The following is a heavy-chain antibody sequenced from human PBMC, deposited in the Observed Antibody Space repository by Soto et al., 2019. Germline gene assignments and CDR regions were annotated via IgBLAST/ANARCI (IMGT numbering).Heavy chain of an antibody. CDR3: ARVGCSGGSCYTRNNWFDP. V-gene: IGHV3-21*01. Sequence: GGSLRLSCAASGFTFSSYSMNWVRQAPGKGLEWVSSISSSSSYIYYADSVKGRFTISRGNAKNSLYLQMNSLRADDTAVYYCARVGCSGGSCYTRNNWFDPWGQGTLVTVSS. CDR2: ISSSSSYI. J-gene: IGHJ5*02. CDR1: GFTFSSYS. D-gene: IGHD2-15*01.